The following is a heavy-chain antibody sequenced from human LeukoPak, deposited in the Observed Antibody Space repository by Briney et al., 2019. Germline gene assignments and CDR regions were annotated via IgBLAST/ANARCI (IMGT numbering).Heavy chain of an antibody. V-gene: IGHV1-69*06. J-gene: IGHJ4*02. CDR3: ARGSYYYGSGSSYPWEYFDY. CDR1: GGTFSSYA. D-gene: IGHD3-10*01. CDR2: IIPIFGTT. Sequence: SVKVSCKASGGTFSSYAISWGRQAPGQGLGWRGGIIPIFGTTDYAQKFQGRVTVTADKSTSTAYMELSSLRSEDTAVYYCARGSYYYGSGSSYPWEYFDYWGQGTLVTVSS.